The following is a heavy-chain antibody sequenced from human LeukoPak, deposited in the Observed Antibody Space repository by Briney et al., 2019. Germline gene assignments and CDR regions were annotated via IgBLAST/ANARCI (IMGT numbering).Heavy chain of an antibody. CDR3: ARQADYNLLTGYYKGHLDC. J-gene: IGHJ4*02. D-gene: IGHD3-9*01. CDR2: IYPGDSDT. CDR1: GYSFSSYW. V-gene: IGHV5-51*01. Sequence: KRGESLQISCKASGYSFSSYWIGWLRQLPEKGLEWMGIIYPGDSDTRYSPSFRGQVTISADKSINTAYLQWNSLKASDTAMYYCARQADYNLLTGYYKGHLDCWGQGTLVTVSS.